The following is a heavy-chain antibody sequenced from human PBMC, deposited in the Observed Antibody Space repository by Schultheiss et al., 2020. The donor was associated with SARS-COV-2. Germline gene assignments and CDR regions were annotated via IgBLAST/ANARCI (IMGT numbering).Heavy chain of an antibody. V-gene: IGHV4-59*01. J-gene: IGHJ6*02. CDR2: IYYSGST. CDR1: GGSISSYY. CDR3: ARDRYYYYVMDV. Sequence: SETLSLTCTVSGGSISSYYWSWIRQPPGKGLEWIGYIYYSGSTNYNPSLKSRVTISVDTSKNQFSLKLSSVTAADTAVYYCARDRYYYYVMDVWGQGTTVTVSS.